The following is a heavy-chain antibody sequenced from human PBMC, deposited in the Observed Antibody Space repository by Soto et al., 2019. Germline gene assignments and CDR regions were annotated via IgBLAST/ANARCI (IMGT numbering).Heavy chain of an antibody. Sequence: PSETLSLTCAVYGGSFSGYYWSWIRQPPGKGLEWIGEINHSGSTNYNPSLKSRVTISVDTSKNQLSLKLSSVTAADTAVYYCARGFEYSSGEDYFDYWGQGTLVTVSS. D-gene: IGHD6-25*01. CDR1: GGSFSGYY. CDR2: INHSGST. CDR3: ARGFEYSSGEDYFDY. V-gene: IGHV4-34*01. J-gene: IGHJ4*02.